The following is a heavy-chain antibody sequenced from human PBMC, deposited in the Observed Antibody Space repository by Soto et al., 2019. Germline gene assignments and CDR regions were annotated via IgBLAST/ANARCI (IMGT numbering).Heavy chain of an antibody. CDR3: AVPTGAGAYYYYGMDV. Sequence: EVQLVESGGGLSQPGGSLRLSCAASGFTVSSNYMSWVRQAPGKGLEWVSVIYSGGSTYYSDSVKGRFTISRDNSKNTLYLQMNSLRAEDTAVYYCAVPTGAGAYYYYGMDVCGHGNTVTVSS. CDR1: GFTVSSNY. CDR2: IYSGGST. V-gene: IGHV3-53*01. D-gene: IGHD3-10*01. J-gene: IGHJ6*02.